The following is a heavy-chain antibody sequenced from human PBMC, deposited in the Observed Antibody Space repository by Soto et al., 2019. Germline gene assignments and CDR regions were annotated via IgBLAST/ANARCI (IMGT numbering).Heavy chain of an antibody. CDR3: ARVPSAAAGDPYY. CDR2: ISSSSSTI. CDR1: GFTFSSYS. D-gene: IGHD6-13*01. Sequence: GGSLRLSCAASGFTFSSYSMNWVRQAPGKGLEWVSYISSSSSTIYYADSVKGRFTISRDNAKNTLYLQMNSLRAEDTAVYYCARVPSAAAGDPYYWGEGTLVTVSS. J-gene: IGHJ4*02. V-gene: IGHV3-48*01.